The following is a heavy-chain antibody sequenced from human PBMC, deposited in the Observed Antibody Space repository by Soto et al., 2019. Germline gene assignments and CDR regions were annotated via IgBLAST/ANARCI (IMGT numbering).Heavy chain of an antibody. D-gene: IGHD2-15*01. CDR3: ARDPLPALPYGSRGAFDI. V-gene: IGHV1-18*04. Sequence: ASVKVSCKASGYTFTSYGISWVRQAPGQGLEWMGWISAYNGNTNYAQKLQGRVTMTTDTSTSTAYMELRSLRSDDTAVYYCARDPLPALPYGSRGAFDIWGQGTMVTVSS. CDR2: ISAYNGNT. CDR1: GYTFTSYG. J-gene: IGHJ3*02.